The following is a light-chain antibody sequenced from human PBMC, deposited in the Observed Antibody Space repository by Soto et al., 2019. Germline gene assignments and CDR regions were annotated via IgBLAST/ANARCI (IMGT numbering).Light chain of an antibody. CDR1: QSISSN. Sequence: EIVMPQSPATLSVAPGERDTLSCRASQSISSNLAWYQQKPGQAPRLLMFRTSSRATGFPARFSGSGSGPEFNLTISSLQSEDFGVFYCQQYNNWPRATFGGGTKVEIK. CDR3: QQYNNWPRAT. CDR2: RTS. V-gene: IGKV3-15*01. J-gene: IGKJ4*01.